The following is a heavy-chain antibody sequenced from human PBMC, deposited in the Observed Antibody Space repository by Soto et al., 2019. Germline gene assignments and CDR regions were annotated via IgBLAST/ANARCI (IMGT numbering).Heavy chain of an antibody. CDR1: GVTFSSYT. D-gene: IGHD2-2*01. J-gene: IGHJ2*01. Sequence: EVQLLESGGGLVQPGGSLRLSCAASGVTFSSYTMSWVRQAPGKGLEWVSAISGSGGSTYYADSVKGRFTISRDNSKNTLYLQMNSLRAEDTAVYYCAKAAIVVPAATYWYFDLWGRGTLVTVSS. V-gene: IGHV3-23*01. CDR2: ISGSGGST. CDR3: AKAAIVVPAATYWYFDL.